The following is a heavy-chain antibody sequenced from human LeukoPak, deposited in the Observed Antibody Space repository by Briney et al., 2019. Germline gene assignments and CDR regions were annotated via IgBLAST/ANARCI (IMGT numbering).Heavy chain of an antibody. D-gene: IGHD3-9*01. CDR3: ARGDRDVLRYFDGAFGYYLDY. Sequence: SETLSLTCAVYGGSFSGYYWSWIRQPPGKGLEWIGEINHSGSTNYNPSLKSRVTISVDTSKNQFSLKLSSVTAADTAVYYCARGDRDVLRYFDGAFGYYLDYWGQGTLVTVSS. V-gene: IGHV4-34*01. J-gene: IGHJ4*02. CDR2: INHSGST. CDR1: GGSFSGYY.